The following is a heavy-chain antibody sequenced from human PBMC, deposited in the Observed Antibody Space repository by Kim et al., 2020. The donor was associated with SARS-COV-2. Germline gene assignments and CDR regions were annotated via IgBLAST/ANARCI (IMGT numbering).Heavy chain of an antibody. CDR2: GDT. D-gene: IGHD3-10*01. J-gene: IGHJ4*02. CDR3: ARDRGNGYNY. V-gene: IGHV1-2*02. Sequence: GDTNYAQKFHGRVTMTRDTSISTAYMELSSLGSDDTAVYYCARDRGNGYNYWGQGTLVTVSS.